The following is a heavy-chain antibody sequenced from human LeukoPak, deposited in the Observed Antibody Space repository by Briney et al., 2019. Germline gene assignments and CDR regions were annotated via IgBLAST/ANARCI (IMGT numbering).Heavy chain of an antibody. CDR3: ARPGVLLWFGELLSVDYFDY. Sequence: SETLSLTCTVSGGSISSSSYYWGWIRQPPGKGLEWGGSIYYSGSTYYNPSLKSRVTISVETSKHKFSLKLSSVTAADTAVYYCARPGVLLWFGELLSVDYFDYWGQGTLVTVSS. V-gene: IGHV4-39*01. J-gene: IGHJ4*02. D-gene: IGHD3-10*01. CDR1: GGSISSSSYY. CDR2: IYYSGST.